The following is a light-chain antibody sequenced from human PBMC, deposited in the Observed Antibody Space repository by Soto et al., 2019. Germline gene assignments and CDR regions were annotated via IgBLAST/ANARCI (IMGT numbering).Light chain of an antibody. V-gene: IGKV1-9*01. J-gene: IGKJ1*01. CDR2: GAS. Sequence: IQLTQSPSSLSASVGDRVTITCRASQGVSIYLAWYQQKLGKAPKVLIYGASTLQAGVPSRFSGSGSGPDFTFSITSLQPEDFGTYYCQQCYMGWTFGQGTKVDIK. CDR1: QGVSIY. CDR3: QQCYMGWT.